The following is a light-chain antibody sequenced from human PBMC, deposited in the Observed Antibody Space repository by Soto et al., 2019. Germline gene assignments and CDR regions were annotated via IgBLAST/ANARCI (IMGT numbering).Light chain of an antibody. CDR3: QSYDSSLSAL. CDR2: GNS. Sequence: QSVLTQPPSVSGAPGQRVTISCTGSSSNIGAGYDVHWYQQLPGTAPKLLIYGNSNRPSRVPDRFSGSKSGTSASLAITGLQAEDEADYYCQSYDSSLSALFGGGTKVT. V-gene: IGLV1-40*01. J-gene: IGLJ3*02. CDR1: SSNIGAGYD.